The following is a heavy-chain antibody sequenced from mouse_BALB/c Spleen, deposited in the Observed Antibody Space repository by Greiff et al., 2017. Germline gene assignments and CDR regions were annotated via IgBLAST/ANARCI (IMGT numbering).Heavy chain of an antibody. Sequence: EVKLMESGGGLVQPGGSMKLSCVASGFTFSNYWMNWVRQSPEKGLEWVAEIRLKSNNYATHYAESVKGRFTISRDDSKSSVYLQMNNLRAEDTGIYYCTRGSLLRDFDYWGQGTTLTVSS. CDR1: GFTFSNYW. V-gene: IGHV6-6*02. CDR2: IRLKSNNYAT. J-gene: IGHJ2*01. D-gene: IGHD1-1*01. CDR3: TRGSLLRDFDY.